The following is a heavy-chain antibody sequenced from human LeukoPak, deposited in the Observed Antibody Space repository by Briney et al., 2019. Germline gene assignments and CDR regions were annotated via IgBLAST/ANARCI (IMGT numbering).Heavy chain of an antibody. CDR2: ISASGGST. CDR1: GFTFISYA. V-gene: IGHV3-23*01. Sequence: GGSLRLSCAASGFTFISYAMSWVRQAPGKGLEWVSVISASGGSTNYADSVKGRFTISRDNSKNTLYLQMNSLRAEDTAVYYCAKGQKGLLIAMADYIDPWGQGTLVTVSS. J-gene: IGHJ5*02. D-gene: IGHD6-19*01. CDR3: AKGQKGLLIAMADYIDP.